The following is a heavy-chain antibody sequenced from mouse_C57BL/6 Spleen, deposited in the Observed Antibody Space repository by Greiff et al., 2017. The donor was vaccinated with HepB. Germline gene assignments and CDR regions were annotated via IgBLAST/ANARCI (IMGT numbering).Heavy chain of an antibody. CDR1: GYAFSSSW. V-gene: IGHV1-82*01. Sequence: VKLQQSGPELVKPGASVKISCKASGYAFSSSWMNWVKQRPGKGLEWIGRIYPGDGDTNYNGKFKGKATLTADKSSSTAYMQLSSLTSEDSAVYFCARSYYGDYYWGQGTTLTVSS. CDR3: ARSYYGDYY. D-gene: IGHD1-1*01. CDR2: IYPGDGDT. J-gene: IGHJ2*01.